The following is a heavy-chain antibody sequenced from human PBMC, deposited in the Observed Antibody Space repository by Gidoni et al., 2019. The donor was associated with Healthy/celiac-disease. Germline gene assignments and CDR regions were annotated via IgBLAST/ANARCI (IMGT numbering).Heavy chain of an antibody. V-gene: IGHV3-30-3*01. CDR3: ARGAARWGGAFDI. CDR2: ISYDGSNK. J-gene: IGHJ3*02. D-gene: IGHD6-6*01. Sequence: QVQLVESGGGVVQPGRSLRLSCAASGFTFSSYAMHWVRQAPGKGLEWVAVISYDGSNKYYADSVKGRFTISRDNSKNTLYLQMNSLRAEDTAVYYCARGAARWGGAFDIWGQGTMVTVSS. CDR1: GFTFSSYA.